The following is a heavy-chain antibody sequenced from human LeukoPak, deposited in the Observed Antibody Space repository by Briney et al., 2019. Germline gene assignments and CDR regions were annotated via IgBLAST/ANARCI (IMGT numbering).Heavy chain of an antibody. CDR3: ARDLSGGGFDY. CDR2: ISSSSSYI. J-gene: IGHJ4*02. CDR1: GFTFSSYS. Sequence: GGSLRLSCAASGFTFSSYSMNWVRQAPGKGLEWVSSISSSSSYIYYVDSVKGRFTISRDNAKNSLYLQMNSLRAEDTAVYYCARDLSGGGFDYWGQGTLVTVSS. D-gene: IGHD3-10*01. V-gene: IGHV3-21*01.